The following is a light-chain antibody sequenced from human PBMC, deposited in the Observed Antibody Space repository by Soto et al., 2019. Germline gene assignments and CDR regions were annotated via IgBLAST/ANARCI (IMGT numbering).Light chain of an antibody. CDR1: QSVTSNY. CDR2: AAS. CDR3: QQRSNWPSLT. J-gene: IGKJ4*01. Sequence: EVVLTQSPGTVSLSPGERATLSCRASQSVTSNYLAWYQQKPGQAPRLLIYAASNRATGIPDRFSGSGSGTDFTLSISRLEPEDFAVYYCQQRSNWPSLTFGGGTKVEIK. V-gene: IGKV3D-20*02.